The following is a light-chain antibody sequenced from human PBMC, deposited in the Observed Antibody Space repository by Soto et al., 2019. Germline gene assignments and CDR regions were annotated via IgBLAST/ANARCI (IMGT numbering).Light chain of an antibody. CDR1: QSISSW. CDR3: QQVNNYPWT. V-gene: IGKV1-5*03. J-gene: IGKJ1*01. Sequence: DIQMTQSPSTLSASVGDRVTITCRASQSISSWLAWYQQKPGKAPKLLIYKASSLESGVPSRFSGSGSGTEFTLTISSLQPDDFATYYCQQVNNYPWTFGQGTKVDIK. CDR2: KAS.